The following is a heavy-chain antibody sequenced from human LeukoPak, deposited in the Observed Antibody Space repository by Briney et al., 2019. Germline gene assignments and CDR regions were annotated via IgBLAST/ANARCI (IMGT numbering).Heavy chain of an antibody. CDR3: ARSYGDYDFRANY. J-gene: IGHJ4*02. D-gene: IGHD4-17*01. CDR2: ISNSGTI. V-gene: IGHV3-11*04. CDR1: GFTLSDYY. Sequence: GGSLRLSCAASGFTLSDYYMSWIRQAPGKGLQWVSHISNSGTIYYADSVKGRFTISRDNAKNSLYLQMNSLRAEDTAVYYCARSYGDYDFRANYWGPGNLVTVSS.